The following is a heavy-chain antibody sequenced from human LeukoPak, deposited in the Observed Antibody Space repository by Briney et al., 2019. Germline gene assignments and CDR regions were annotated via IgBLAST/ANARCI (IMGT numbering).Heavy chain of an antibody. CDR2: ISSSGGSI. CDR1: GFTISSFG. V-gene: IGHV3-48*02. J-gene: IGHJ1*01. D-gene: IGHD3-22*01. Sequence: GGSLRLSCAASGFTISSFGMNWVRQAPGKGLEWVSYISSSGGSIFYAASVKGRFTISRDNAKNSLYLQMNSLRDEDTAVYYCAGGDYYDRSGYSQYFQHWGQGTLVTVFS. CDR3: AGGDYYDRSGYSQYFQH.